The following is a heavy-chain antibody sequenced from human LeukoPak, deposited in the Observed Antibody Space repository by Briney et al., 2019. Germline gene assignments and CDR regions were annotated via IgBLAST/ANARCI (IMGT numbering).Heavy chain of an antibody. CDR1: GFTFSRYW. Sequence: GGSLRLSCAASGFTFSRYWMSWVRQVPRKGLEWVANIKQDGSEKYYVDSVRGRFTISRDNAKNSLYLQMNSLRAEDTAVYYCARVVSSSWPPYYYYGMDVWGQGTTVTVSS. CDR3: ARVVSSSWPPYYYYGMDV. D-gene: IGHD6-13*01. V-gene: IGHV3-7*03. J-gene: IGHJ6*02. CDR2: IKQDGSEK.